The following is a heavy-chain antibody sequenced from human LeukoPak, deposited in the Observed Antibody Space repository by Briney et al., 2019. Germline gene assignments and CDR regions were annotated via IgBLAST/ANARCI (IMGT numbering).Heavy chain of an antibody. CDR1: GFTFSSYA. CDR2: ISYDGSNK. CDR3: ARVDTAKYYFDY. J-gene: IGHJ4*02. D-gene: IGHD5-18*01. V-gene: IGHV3-30*01. Sequence: GGSLRLSRAASGFTFSSYAMHWVRQAPGKGLEWVAVISYDGSNKYYADSVKGRFTISRDNSKNTLYLQMNSLRAEDTAVYYCARVDTAKYYFDYWGQGTLVTVSS.